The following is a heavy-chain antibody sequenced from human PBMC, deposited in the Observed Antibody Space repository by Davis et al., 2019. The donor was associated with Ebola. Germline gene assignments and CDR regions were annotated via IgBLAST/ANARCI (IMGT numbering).Heavy chain of an antibody. Sequence: GESLKISCAASGFTFGSYSMNWVRQAPGKGLEWVSYISSRSITIYYADSVKGRFTISRDNSKKTLYLQMNSLRAEDTAVYYCAKSGLSFGVVKYHYGMDVWGKGTTVTVSS. V-gene: IGHV3-48*01. D-gene: IGHD3-3*01. J-gene: IGHJ6*04. CDR3: AKSGLSFGVVKYHYGMDV. CDR2: ISSRSITI. CDR1: GFTFGSYS.